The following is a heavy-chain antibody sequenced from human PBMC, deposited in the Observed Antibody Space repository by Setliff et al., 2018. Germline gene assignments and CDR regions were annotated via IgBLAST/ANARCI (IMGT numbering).Heavy chain of an antibody. Sequence: GASVKVSCKTSGYTFTTYGISWVRQAPGQGLEWMGWISAYNGATNDAQKVQGRVTLTTETSTDTAYMELRSLSTDDTAVYYCTRSNRFTIFGGGLPFDIWGQGTMVTVSS. CDR3: TRSNRFTIFGGGLPFDI. CDR1: GYTFTTYG. CDR2: ISAYNGAT. D-gene: IGHD3-3*01. V-gene: IGHV1-18*01. J-gene: IGHJ3*02.